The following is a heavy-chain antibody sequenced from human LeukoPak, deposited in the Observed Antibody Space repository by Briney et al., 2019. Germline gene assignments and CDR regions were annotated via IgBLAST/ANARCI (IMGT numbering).Heavy chain of an antibody. V-gene: IGHV3-21*01. J-gene: IGHJ4*02. Sequence: GGSLRLSCAASGFTFSSYSMNWVRQAPGKGLEWVSSISSSSSYIYYADSVKGRFTISRDNSKNTLYLQMGSLRAEDMAVYYCARGYGSGSYCDYWGQGTLVTVSS. CDR3: ARGYGSGSYCDY. D-gene: IGHD3-10*01. CDR1: GFTFSSYS. CDR2: ISSSSSYI.